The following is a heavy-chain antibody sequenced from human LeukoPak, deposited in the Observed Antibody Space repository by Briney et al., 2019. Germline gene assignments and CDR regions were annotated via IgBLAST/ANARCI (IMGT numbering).Heavy chain of an antibody. CDR2: ISGSGGST. Sequence: GGSLRLSCAACGFTFSSYAMSWVRQAPGKGLEWVSGISGSGGSTYYADSVKGRFTISRDNAKNSLYLQMNSLRAEDTAVYYCARWDRGDHDYWGQGTLVTVSS. J-gene: IGHJ4*02. CDR3: ARWDRGDHDY. D-gene: IGHD3-10*01. CDR1: GFTFSSYA. V-gene: IGHV3-23*01.